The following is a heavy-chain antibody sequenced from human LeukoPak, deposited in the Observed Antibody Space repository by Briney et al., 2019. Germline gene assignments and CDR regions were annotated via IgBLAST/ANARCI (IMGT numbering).Heavy chain of an antibody. CDR1: GFTFSSYE. CDR3: ARDPPYDSSGYNYYYGMDV. J-gene: IGHJ6*02. Sequence: GGPLRLSCAASGFTFSSYEMNWVRQAPGKGLEWVSYISNSGSTIYYADSVKGRFTISRDNAKNSLYLQMNSLRAEDTAVYYCARDPPYDSSGYNYYYGMDVWGQGTTVTVSS. CDR2: ISNSGSTI. V-gene: IGHV3-48*03. D-gene: IGHD3-22*01.